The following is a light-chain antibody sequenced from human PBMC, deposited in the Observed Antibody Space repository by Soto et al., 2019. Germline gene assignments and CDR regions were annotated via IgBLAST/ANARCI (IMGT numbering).Light chain of an antibody. CDR2: GAS. Sequence: EIVLTQSPGTLSLSPGERATLSCRASQSVRSRYLAWYHQKPGQAPRLLIYGASSRATGIPDRFSGSGSGTDFTLTISRLEPEDFAVYYCQQYGSSPPITFGQGTRLEIK. CDR1: QSVRSRY. J-gene: IGKJ5*01. CDR3: QQYGSSPPIT. V-gene: IGKV3-20*01.